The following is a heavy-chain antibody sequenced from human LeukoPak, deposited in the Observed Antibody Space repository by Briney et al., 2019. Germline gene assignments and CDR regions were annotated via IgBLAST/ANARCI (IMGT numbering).Heavy chain of an antibody. CDR3: ARDYYDYVWGSYTRLDY. V-gene: IGHV3-48*03. CDR2: ISSSGSTI. Sequence: GGSLRLSCAASGFTFSSYEMNWVRQAPGKGLEWVSYISSSGSTIYYADSVKGRSTISRDNAKNSLYLQMNSLRAEDTAVYYCARDYYDYVWGSYTRLDYWGQGTLVTVSS. J-gene: IGHJ4*02. D-gene: IGHD3-16*01. CDR1: GFTFSSYE.